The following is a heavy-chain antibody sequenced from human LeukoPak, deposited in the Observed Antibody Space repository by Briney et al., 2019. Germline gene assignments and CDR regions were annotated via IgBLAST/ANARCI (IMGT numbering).Heavy chain of an antibody. CDR1: GGSGDSINTYY. V-gene: IGHV4-59*01. CDR3: ARARTRGNNRYFDY. CDR2: VYYRVNT. D-gene: IGHD1/OR15-1a*01. Sequence: SETLSLTCTVSGGSGDSINTYYWHWIRQPPGKGLEWIGDVYYRVNTNYNPSLKSRLTISVDTSKSQFSLKVSSVTAADTAVYYCARARTRGNNRYFDYWGQGTLVTVSS. J-gene: IGHJ4*02.